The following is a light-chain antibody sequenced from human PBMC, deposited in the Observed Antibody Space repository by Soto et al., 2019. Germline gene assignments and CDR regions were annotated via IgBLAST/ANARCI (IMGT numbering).Light chain of an antibody. J-gene: IGKJ1*01. CDR2: GAS. V-gene: IGKV3-20*01. Sequence: IMLTLSPCAVSLKTGERATRSCRASQSVSRNYLVWYQQKPGQAPRLLIYGASTRATGIPDRFRGSGSGTDFTLTIPRLEPEDLAVYCCPQYRTSAVGQGTMVDIK. CDR1: QSVSRNY. CDR3: PQYRTSA.